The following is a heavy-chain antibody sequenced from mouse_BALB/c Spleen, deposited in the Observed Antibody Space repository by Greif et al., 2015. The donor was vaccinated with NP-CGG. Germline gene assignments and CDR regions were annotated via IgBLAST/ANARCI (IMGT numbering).Heavy chain of an antibody. CDR2: IYPGDGDT. CDR3: ARSTDDYDSYYAMDY. V-gene: IGHV1-80*01. J-gene: IGHJ4*01. CDR1: GYAFSSYW. Sequence: VQLQQSGAELVRPGSSVKISCKASGYAFSSYWMNWVKQRPGQGLEWIGQIYPGDGDTNYNGKFKGKATLTADKSSSTAYMQLSSLTSEDSAVYFCARSTDDYDSYYAMDYWGQGTSVTVSS. D-gene: IGHD2-4*01.